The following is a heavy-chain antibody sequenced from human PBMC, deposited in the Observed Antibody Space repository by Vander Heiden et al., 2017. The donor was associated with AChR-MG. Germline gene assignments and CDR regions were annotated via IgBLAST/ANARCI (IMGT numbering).Heavy chain of an antibody. D-gene: IGHD3-16*02. Sequence: EVQLVESGGGLVQPGGSLSLSCAASGFTVSSNYMSWVRQAPGKGVEWVSVIYSGGSTYYADSVKGRFTISRDNSKNTLYLQMNSLRAEDTAVYYCARAGMITFGGVIDYYYYGMDAWGQGTTVTVSS. CDR2: IYSGGST. J-gene: IGHJ6*02. V-gene: IGHV3-66*01. CDR3: ARAGMITFGGVIDYYYYGMDA. CDR1: GFTVSSNY.